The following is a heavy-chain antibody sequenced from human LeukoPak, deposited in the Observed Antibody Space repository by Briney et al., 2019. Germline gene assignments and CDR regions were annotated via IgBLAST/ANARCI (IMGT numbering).Heavy chain of an antibody. J-gene: IGHJ4*02. D-gene: IGHD2-2*01. CDR1: GGSFSGYY. V-gene: IGHV4-34*01. CDR2: INHSGST. Sequence: PSETLSLTCAVYGGSFSGYYWSWICQPPGKGLEWIGEINHSGSTNYNPSLKSRVTISVDTSKNQFSLKLSSVTAADTAVYYCARGRYCGSTSCYALFRGNWAGPVPSKYYFDYWGQGTLVTVSS. CDR3: ARGRYCGSTSCYALFRGNWAGPVPSKYYFDY.